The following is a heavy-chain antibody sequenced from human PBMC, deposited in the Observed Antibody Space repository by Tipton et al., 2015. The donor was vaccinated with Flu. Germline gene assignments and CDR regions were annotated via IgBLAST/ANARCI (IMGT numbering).Heavy chain of an antibody. CDR1: GGSISTSY. J-gene: IGHJ4*02. CDR2: ISTSGST. D-gene: IGHD3-16*01. CDR3: ARGRQEGEANRYFDY. V-gene: IGHV4-4*07. Sequence: LRLSCTVSGGSISTSYWSWIRQPAGKGLEWIGRISTSGSTNYNPSLKSRVTMSVDTTKNQFSLKLSSVTAADTAVYYCARGRQEGEANRYFDYWGQGTLVTVS.